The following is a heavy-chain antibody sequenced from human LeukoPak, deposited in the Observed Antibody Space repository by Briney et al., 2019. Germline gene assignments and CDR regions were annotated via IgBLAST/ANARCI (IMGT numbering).Heavy chain of an antibody. D-gene: IGHD1-26*01. CDR2: IYYTGST. V-gene: IGHV4-59*08. Sequence: PSETLSLTCTVSGGSIVSHYWNWIRLPPGKGLQWIGHIYYTGSTNYHPSLKSRVTMSVHTSKNQFSLNLNSVTAADTAVYYCARRDPQGGAFDIWGQGTMVTVSS. CDR1: GGSIVSHY. CDR3: ARRDPQGGAFDI. J-gene: IGHJ3*02.